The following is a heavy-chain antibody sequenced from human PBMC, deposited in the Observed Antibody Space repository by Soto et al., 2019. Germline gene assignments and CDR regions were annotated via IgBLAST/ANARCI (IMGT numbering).Heavy chain of an antibody. CDR2: IRYDGSNI. Sequence: QVQLVESGGGVVQPGRSLRLSCAASGLIFSGYGMHWVRQAPGKGLQWVAVIRYDGSNIYYADSVKDRFTISRDNSKNTLYLQMNSLRAEDTAVYYCARDGVGATTFFGYFDYWGQGALVTVSS. CDR1: GLIFSGYG. D-gene: IGHD1-26*01. V-gene: IGHV3-33*01. J-gene: IGHJ4*02. CDR3: ARDGVGATTFFGYFDY.